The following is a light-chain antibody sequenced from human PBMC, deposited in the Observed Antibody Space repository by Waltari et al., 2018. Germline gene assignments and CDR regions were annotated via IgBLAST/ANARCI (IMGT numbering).Light chain of an antibody. CDR1: QSVSSY. CDR3: QQRSNWPPT. CDR2: EAS. Sequence: EILLTQSPATMSLSPGARATLSCRASQSVSSYLAWYQQKPGQAPRLLIYEASNRATGIPARFSGSGSGTDFTLTISSLEPEDFAVDYCQQRSNWPPTFGQGTKVEIK. J-gene: IGKJ1*01. V-gene: IGKV3-11*01.